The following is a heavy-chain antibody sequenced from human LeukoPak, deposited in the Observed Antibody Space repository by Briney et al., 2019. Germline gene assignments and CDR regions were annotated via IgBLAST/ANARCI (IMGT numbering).Heavy chain of an antibody. V-gene: IGHV3-30*02. J-gene: IGHJ4*02. D-gene: IGHD1-26*01. CDR2: LWYDGSNK. Sequence: PVGNLRLSCEASGFAFISYGMHWVRQAPGKGLEWALFLWYDGSNKYYADSVKGRFTISRDNSKNTLYLQMNSLRAEDTAVYYCAKDRSPRASYSGSYWGQGTLVTVSS. CDR1: GFAFISYG. CDR3: AKDRSPRASYSGSY.